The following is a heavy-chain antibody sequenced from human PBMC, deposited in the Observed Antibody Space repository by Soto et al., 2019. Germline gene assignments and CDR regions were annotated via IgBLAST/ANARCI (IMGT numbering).Heavy chain of an antibody. J-gene: IGHJ6*02. CDR1: GFSISSSSYY. CDR3: RGVVVISYYGMDV. D-gene: IGHD3-22*01. CDR2: IYYSGST. V-gene: IGHV4-39*01. Sequence: SETLSLTCTLSGFSISSSSYYWGWIRQPPGKGLEWIGSIYYSGSTYYNPSLKSRVTISVDTSKNQFALKLSSLTAADTAVYYCRGVVVISYYGMDVWGQGTTVTVSS.